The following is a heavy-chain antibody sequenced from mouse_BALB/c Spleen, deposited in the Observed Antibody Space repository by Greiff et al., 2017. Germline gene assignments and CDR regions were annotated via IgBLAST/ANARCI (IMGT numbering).Heavy chain of an antibody. J-gene: IGHJ1*01. CDR2: IWSGGST. CDR3: ARAIHYYGYRYFDV. D-gene: IGHD1-2*01. V-gene: IGHV2-2*02. CDR1: GFSLTSYG. Sequence: VKVVESGPGLVQPSQSLSITCTVSGFSLTSYGVHWVRQSPGKGLEWLGVIWSGGSTDYNAAFISRLSISKDNSKSQVFFKMNSLQANDTAIYYCARAIHYYGYRYFDVWGAGTTVTVSS.